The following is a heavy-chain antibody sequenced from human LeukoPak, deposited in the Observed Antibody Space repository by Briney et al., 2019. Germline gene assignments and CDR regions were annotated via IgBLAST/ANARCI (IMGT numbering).Heavy chain of an antibody. CDR2: ISDTGGGT. CDR1: GFTFSTYP. CDR3: AKTVVVITFRFDS. Sequence: GGSLRLSCAASGFTFSTYPMYWVRQAPGKGLEWVSAISDTGGGTYYPDSVKGRFTISRDNSKNTLYLQMSSLRAEDTAIYYCAKTVVVITFRFDSWGQRSLVTVSS. D-gene: IGHD2-21*01. J-gene: IGHJ4*02. V-gene: IGHV3-23*01.